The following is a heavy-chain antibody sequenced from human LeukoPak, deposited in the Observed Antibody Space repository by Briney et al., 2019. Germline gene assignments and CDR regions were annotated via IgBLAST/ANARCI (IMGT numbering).Heavy chain of an antibody. J-gene: IGHJ4*02. Sequence: GGSLRLSCAASGFPFSSYWMHWVRQAPGKGLEWVSSISSSSSYIYYADSVKGRFTISRDNSKNTLYLQMNTLKVEDTAVYYYAKTVEMATIWGPFDYWGQGTLVSVSS. CDR1: GFPFSSYW. V-gene: IGHV3-21*04. CDR3: AKTVEMATIWGPFDY. D-gene: IGHD5-24*01. CDR2: ISSSSSYI.